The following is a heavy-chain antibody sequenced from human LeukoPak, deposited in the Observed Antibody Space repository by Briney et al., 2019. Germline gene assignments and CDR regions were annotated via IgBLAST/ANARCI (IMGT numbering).Heavy chain of an antibody. CDR3: ARIFGGWYSSSWPYYFDY. J-gene: IGHJ4*02. CDR2: INSDGSST. V-gene: IGHV3-74*01. D-gene: IGHD6-13*01. CDR1: GFTFSSYW. Sequence: GGSLRLSCAASGFTFSSYWMHWVRQAPGKGLVWVSRINSDGSSTSYADSVKGRFTISRDNAKNSLYLQMNSLRAEDTAVYYCARIFGGWYSSSWPYYFDYWGQGTLVTVSS.